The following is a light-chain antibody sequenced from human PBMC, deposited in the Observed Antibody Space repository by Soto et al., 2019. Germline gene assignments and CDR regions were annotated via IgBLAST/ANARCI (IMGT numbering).Light chain of an antibody. CDR1: SSVFGDFTL. V-gene: IGLV2-23*02. J-gene: IGLJ1*01. Sequence: QSALTQPASVSGSPGQSITISCTGPSSVFGDFTLASWYQQHPGNAPKLIISEVNKRPSGVSNRFSGSKSGNTASLTISGLQAEDEAEYYCCSYAGTMSYVFGTGTKVTVL. CDR3: CSYAGTMSYV. CDR2: EVN.